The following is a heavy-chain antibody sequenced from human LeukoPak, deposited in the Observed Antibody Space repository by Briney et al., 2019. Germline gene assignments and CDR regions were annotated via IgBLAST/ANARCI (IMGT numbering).Heavy chain of an antibody. Sequence: PGGSLRLSCAASGFTFSSYGMHWVRQAPGKGLEWVAFTRYDGSNKYYPDSAKGRFTISRDNSKNTLYLQMNSLRAEDTAVYYCAKGTIRYCSSTGCYIDYWGQGTLVTVSS. CDR3: AKGTIRYCSSTGCYIDY. CDR2: TRYDGSNK. CDR1: GFTFSSYG. V-gene: IGHV3-30*02. D-gene: IGHD2-2*01. J-gene: IGHJ4*02.